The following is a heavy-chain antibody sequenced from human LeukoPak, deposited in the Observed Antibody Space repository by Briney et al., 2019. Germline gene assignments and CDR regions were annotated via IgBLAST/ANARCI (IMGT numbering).Heavy chain of an antibody. J-gene: IGHJ4*02. CDR1: GFTFSDYY. Sequence: TGGSLRLSCAASGFTFSDYYMSWIRQAPGKGLEWVANIKQDGSEKYYVDSVKGRFTISRDNAKNSLYLQMNSLRAEDTAVYYCATSGYSGYDSFDYWGQGTLVTVSS. V-gene: IGHV3-7*01. CDR3: ATSGYSGYDSFDY. CDR2: IKQDGSEK. D-gene: IGHD5-12*01.